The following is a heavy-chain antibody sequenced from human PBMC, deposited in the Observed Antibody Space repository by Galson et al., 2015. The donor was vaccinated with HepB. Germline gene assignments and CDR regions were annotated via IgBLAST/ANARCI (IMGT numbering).Heavy chain of an antibody. J-gene: IGHJ4*02. CDR2: ISYDGSNK. CDR3: AKCYDSSGYYFDY. Sequence: SLRLSCAASGFTFSSYGMHWVRQAPGKGLEWVAVISYDGSNKYYADSVKGRFTISRDNSKNTLYLQMNSLRAEDTAVYYCAKCYDSSGYYFDYWGQGTLVTVSS. V-gene: IGHV3-30*18. CDR1: GFTFSSYG. D-gene: IGHD3-22*01.